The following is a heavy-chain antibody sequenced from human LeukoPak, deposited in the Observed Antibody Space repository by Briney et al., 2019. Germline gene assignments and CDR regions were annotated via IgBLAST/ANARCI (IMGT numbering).Heavy chain of an antibody. J-gene: IGHJ4*02. CDR2: INHSGST. D-gene: IGHD3-10*01. V-gene: IGHV4-34*01. Sequence: PSETLSLTCAVYGGSFSGYYWSWIRQPPGEGLEWIGEINHSGSTNYNPSLKSRVTISVDTSKNQFSLKLSSVTAADTAVYYCAIVRGMVRGVIDYWGQGTLVTVSS. CDR1: GGSFSGYY. CDR3: AIVRGMVRGVIDY.